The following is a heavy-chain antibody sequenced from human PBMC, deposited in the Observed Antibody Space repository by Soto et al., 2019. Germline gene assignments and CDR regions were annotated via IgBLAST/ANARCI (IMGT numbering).Heavy chain of an antibody. CDR3: AEDRGMYSRAAVFDT. J-gene: IGHJ5*02. CDR2: IVVGSGNT. D-gene: IGHD6-13*01. Sequence: SVKVSCKASGFTFTSSAVQWVRQARGQRLEWIGWIVVGSGNTNYAQKFQERVTITRDMSTSTAYMELSSLRSEDTAAYYCAEDRGMYSRAAVFDTWGQGTLVTVSS. CDR1: GFTFTSSA. V-gene: IGHV1-58*01.